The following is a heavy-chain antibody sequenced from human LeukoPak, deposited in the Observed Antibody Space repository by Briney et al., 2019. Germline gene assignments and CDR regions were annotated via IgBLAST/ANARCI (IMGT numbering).Heavy chain of an antibody. Sequence: PGGSLRLSCTSSGFSFGDYSMSWVRQAPGKGLEWVGFIRSKAYGATTEYAASVKGRFTISRDDYKSIAYLQMNSLKIEDTGVYHCTRDPYYYDSSGHEWFDPWGQGTLVTVSS. J-gene: IGHJ5*02. CDR3: TRDPYYYDSSGHEWFDP. CDR1: GFSFGDYS. CDR2: IRSKAYGATT. V-gene: IGHV3-49*04. D-gene: IGHD3-22*01.